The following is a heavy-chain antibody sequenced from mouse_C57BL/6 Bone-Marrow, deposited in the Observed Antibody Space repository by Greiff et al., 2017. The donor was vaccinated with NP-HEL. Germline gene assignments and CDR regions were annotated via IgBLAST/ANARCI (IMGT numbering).Heavy chain of an antibody. D-gene: IGHD1-1*01. J-gene: IGHJ2*01. CDR1: GFTFGSYG. V-gene: IGHV5-6*02. Sequence: DVKLVESGGDLVKPGGSLKLSFPASGFTFGSYGLSWVRQLPDRRLEWVATISRVGSYTSYPDSVKGRFTISRDNAKNTLYLQMSSLKSEDTAMYYCARLRYYYGSSYDYWGQGTTLTVSS. CDR2: ISRVGSYT. CDR3: ARLRYYYGSSYDY.